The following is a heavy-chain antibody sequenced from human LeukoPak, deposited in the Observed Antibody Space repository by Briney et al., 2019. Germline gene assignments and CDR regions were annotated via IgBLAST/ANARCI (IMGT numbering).Heavy chain of an antibody. V-gene: IGHV4-34*01. CDR3: ARDRTPWEAKLRYFDWLPPNWFDP. D-gene: IGHD3-9*01. CDR2: INHSGST. Sequence: SETLSLTCAVYGGSFSGYYWSWIRQPPGKGLEWIGEINHSGSTNYNPSLKSRVTISVDTSKNQFSLKLSSVTAADTAVYYCARDRTPWEAKLRYFDWLPPNWFDPWGQGTLVTVSS. J-gene: IGHJ5*02. CDR1: GGSFSGYY.